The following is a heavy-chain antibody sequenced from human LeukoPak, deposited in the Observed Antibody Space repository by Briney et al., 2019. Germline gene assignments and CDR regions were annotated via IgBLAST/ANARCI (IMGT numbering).Heavy chain of an antibody. Sequence: ASVTVSCTASGYTFTGYYMHWVRQAPGQGLEWMGRINPNSGGTNYAQKFQGRVTMTRDTSISTAYMELSRLRSDDTAVYYCARTGVDNWFDPWGQGTLVTVSS. CDR1: GYTFTGYY. CDR3: ARTGVDNWFDP. D-gene: IGHD5-12*01. V-gene: IGHV1-2*06. CDR2: INPNSGGT. J-gene: IGHJ5*02.